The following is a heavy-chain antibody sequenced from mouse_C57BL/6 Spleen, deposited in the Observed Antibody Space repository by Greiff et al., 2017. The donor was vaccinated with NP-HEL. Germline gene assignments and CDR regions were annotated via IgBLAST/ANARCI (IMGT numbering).Heavy chain of an antibody. Sequence: QVHVKQSGAELVRPGASVTLSCKASGYTFTDYEMHWVKQTPVHGLEWIGAIDPETGGTAYNQKFKGKAILTADKSSSTAYMELRSLTSEDSAVYYCTRRGYGSSYENYAMDYWGQGTSVTVSS. V-gene: IGHV1-15*01. CDR1: GYTFTDYE. CDR3: TRRGYGSSYENYAMDY. D-gene: IGHD1-1*01. CDR2: IDPETGGT. J-gene: IGHJ4*01.